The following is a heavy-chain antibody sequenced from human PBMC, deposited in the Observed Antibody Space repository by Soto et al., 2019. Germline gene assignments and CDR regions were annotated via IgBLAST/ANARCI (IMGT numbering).Heavy chain of an antibody. J-gene: IGHJ4*02. V-gene: IGHV3-7*01. Sequence: GGSLRLSCAASDFTFSDYWMSWVRQAPGKGLEWVANIKQDGSEEYYVDSVKGRFSISRDNAKNSLYLQMNSLRAEDTAVYYCVSSLMMSGPYDFWGQGALVTVSS. D-gene: IGHD3-3*01. CDR1: DFTFSDYW. CDR3: VSSLMMSGPYDF. CDR2: IKQDGSEE.